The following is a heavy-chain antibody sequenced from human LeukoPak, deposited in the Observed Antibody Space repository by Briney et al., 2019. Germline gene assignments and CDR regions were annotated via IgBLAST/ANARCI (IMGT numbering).Heavy chain of an antibody. CDR3: ARGVLAVAGTWWFHYYYYMDV. Sequence: GGSLRLSCAASGFTFSSYWMSWVRQAPGKGLEWVANIKQAGSDKYYVDSVKGRFTISRDNAKNSLYLQMNSLRAEDTAVYYCARGVLAVAGTWWFHYYYYMDVWGKGTTVTISS. CDR2: IKQAGSDK. D-gene: IGHD6-19*01. CDR1: GFTFSSYW. J-gene: IGHJ6*03. V-gene: IGHV3-7*01.